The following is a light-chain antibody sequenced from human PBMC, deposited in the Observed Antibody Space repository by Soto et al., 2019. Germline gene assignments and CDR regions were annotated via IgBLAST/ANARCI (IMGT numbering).Light chain of an antibody. CDR3: QQANSFPLT. CDR2: SAS. CDR1: ESIRTW. V-gene: IGKV1-12*01. Sequence: DIQMTQSPSTLSASVGDIVTINCRASESIRTWLAWYQHKPGKAPKFLIYSASSLHSGVPSRFSGSRSGTDFTLTISSLQPEDFATYYCQQANSFPLTFGQGTRLEIK. J-gene: IGKJ5*01.